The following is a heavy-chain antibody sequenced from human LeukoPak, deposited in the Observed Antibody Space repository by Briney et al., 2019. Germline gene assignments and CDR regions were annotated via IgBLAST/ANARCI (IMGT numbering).Heavy chain of an antibody. V-gene: IGHV3-23*01. Sequence: PGGSLRLSCAASGFTFDNYAMTWVRQAPGKGLEWVSAIRVSDGYTYYADSVQGRFIISRDKSRDTVSLQINSLTGDDTALYYCARVAGSYSIRPFDFWGQGTVALVSS. CDR2: IRVSDGYT. J-gene: IGHJ4*02. CDR1: GFTFDNYA. D-gene: IGHD1-26*01. CDR3: ARVAGSYSIRPFDF.